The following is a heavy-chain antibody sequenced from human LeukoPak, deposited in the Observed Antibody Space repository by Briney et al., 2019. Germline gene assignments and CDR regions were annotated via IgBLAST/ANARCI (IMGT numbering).Heavy chain of an antibody. CDR1: GFTFDDYA. V-gene: IGHV3-23*01. CDR3: AREGAGSYYDY. Sequence: GGSLRLSCAASGFTFDDYAMHWVRQAPGKGLEWVSAISGSGGSTYYADSVKGRFTISRDNAKNSLYLQMNSLRAEDTAVYYCAREGAGSYYDYWGQGTLVTVSS. J-gene: IGHJ4*02. CDR2: ISGSGGST. D-gene: IGHD3-10*01.